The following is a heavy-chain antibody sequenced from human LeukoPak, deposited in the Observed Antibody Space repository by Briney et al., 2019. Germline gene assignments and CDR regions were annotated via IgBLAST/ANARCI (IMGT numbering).Heavy chain of an antibody. CDR3: ARDLVHCTNGVCYPDY. CDR2: IIPILGIA. CDR1: GGTFNNYA. Sequence: GASGTVFFTASGGTFNNYAISWGGQGPGQGLGLKGRIIPILGIANYAQKFQGRVTITADKSTSTAYMELSSLRSEDTAVYYCARDLVHCTNGVCYPDYWGQGTLVTVSS. J-gene: IGHJ4*02. V-gene: IGHV1-69*04. D-gene: IGHD2-8*01.